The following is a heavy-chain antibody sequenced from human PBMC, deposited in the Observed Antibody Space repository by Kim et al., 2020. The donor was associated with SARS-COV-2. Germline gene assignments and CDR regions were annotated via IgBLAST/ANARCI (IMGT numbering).Heavy chain of an antibody. CDR3: VKDHPSLEV. CDR1: GFIFDDYA. Sequence: GGSLRLSCTASGFIFDDYAMHWVRQVPGKGLEWISHIKADGIYTYYADSVKGRFTISRDNSKNSLYLQMNTLRSEDSALYYCVKDHPSLEVWGQGTTVTVSS. CDR2: IKADGIYT. J-gene: IGHJ6*02. V-gene: IGHV3-43*02. D-gene: IGHD3-16*02.